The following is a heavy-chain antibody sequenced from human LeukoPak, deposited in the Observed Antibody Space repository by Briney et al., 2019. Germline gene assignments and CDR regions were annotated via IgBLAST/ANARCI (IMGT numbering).Heavy chain of an antibody. Sequence: GGSLRLSCTASGFSFSGHWMHWARQLPGKGLVWVSRISPTGSTTGYADSVKGRFTVSRDNAKNTLYLQVNNLRAEDTAVYYCARGPNSNWSGLDFWGQGTLLTVSS. CDR2: ISPTGSTT. J-gene: IGHJ4*02. CDR1: GFSFSGHW. D-gene: IGHD6-6*01. CDR3: ARGPNSNWSGLDF. V-gene: IGHV3-74*01.